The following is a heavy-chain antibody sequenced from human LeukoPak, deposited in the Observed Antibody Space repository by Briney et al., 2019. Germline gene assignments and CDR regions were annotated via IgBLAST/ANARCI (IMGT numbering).Heavy chain of an antibody. V-gene: IGHV4-59*01. CDR3: AGDLDDYGDYRAFDI. Sequence: KPSETLSLTCTVSGGSISSYYWSWIRQPPGKGLEWIGYIYYSGSTNYNPSLKSRVTISVDTSKNQFSLKLSSVTAADTAVYYCAGDLDDYGDYRAFDIWGQGTMVTVSS. CDR2: IYYSGST. J-gene: IGHJ3*02. D-gene: IGHD4-17*01. CDR1: GGSISSYY.